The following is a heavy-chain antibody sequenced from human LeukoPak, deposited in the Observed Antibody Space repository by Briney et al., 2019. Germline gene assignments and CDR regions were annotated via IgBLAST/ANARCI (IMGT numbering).Heavy chain of an antibody. V-gene: IGHV1-46*01. CDR3: ARIVVVVAATDWFDP. J-gene: IGHJ5*02. CDR1: GYTFTSYY. Sequence: ASVKVSCKASGYTFTSYYMHWVRQAPGQGLEWMGIINPSGGSTSYAQKFQGRVTMTRDMSTSTVYMELSSLRSDDTAVYYCARIVVVVAATDWFDPWGQGTLVTVSS. CDR2: INPSGGST. D-gene: IGHD2-15*01.